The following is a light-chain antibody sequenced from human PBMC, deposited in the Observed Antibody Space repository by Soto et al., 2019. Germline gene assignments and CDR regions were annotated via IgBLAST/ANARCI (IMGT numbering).Light chain of an antibody. J-gene: IGLJ1*01. CDR3: CSYASSSSYV. CDR2: EGT. V-gene: IGLV2-23*01. Sequence: QSALAQPASVSGSPEQSITISCSGTTSDVGGYNLVSWYQQHTAKAPKLLIYEGTQRPSGVSSRFSGSKSGNTASLTISGLQAEDEADYYCCSYASSSSYVFGTGTKV. CDR1: TSDVGGYNL.